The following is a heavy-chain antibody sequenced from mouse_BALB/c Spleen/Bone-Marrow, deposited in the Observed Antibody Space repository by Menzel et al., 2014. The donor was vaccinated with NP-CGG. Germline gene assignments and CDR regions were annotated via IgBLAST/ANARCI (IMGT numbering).Heavy chain of an antibody. CDR2: IRNKANGYTT. D-gene: IGHD2-4*01. J-gene: IGHJ2*01. CDR3: ARGRGLTYFDY. V-gene: IGHV7-3*02. CDR1: GFTFTDYY. Sequence: EVQRVESGGGLVQPGGSLRLSCATSGFTFTDYYMSWVRQPPGKALEWLGFIRNKANGYTTEYSASVKGRFTISRDNSQSILYLQMNTLRAEDSATYYCARGRGLTYFDYWGQGTTLTVSS.